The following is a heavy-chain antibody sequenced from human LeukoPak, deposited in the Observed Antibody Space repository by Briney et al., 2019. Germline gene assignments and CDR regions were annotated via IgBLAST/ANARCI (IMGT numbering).Heavy chain of an antibody. J-gene: IGHJ6*02. CDR1: GFTFSSYA. D-gene: IGHD6-13*01. CDR2: ISGSGGST. V-gene: IGHV3-23*01. Sequence: GGSLRLSCAASGFTFSSYAINWVRQAPGKGLEWVSGISGSGGSTDYADSVRGRFTISRDNSKNTLYLQMNSLRAEDTAVYYCARGGAAADWYYYGMDVWGQGTTVTVSS. CDR3: ARGGAAADWYYYGMDV.